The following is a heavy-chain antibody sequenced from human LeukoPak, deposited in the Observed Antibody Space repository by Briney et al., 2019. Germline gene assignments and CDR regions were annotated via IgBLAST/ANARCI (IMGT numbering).Heavy chain of an antibody. CDR3: ARGGASSIPFDY. Sequence: GGSLRLSCVASGFTFSTYWMNWVRQAPGKGLEWVANIKEDGSDKRYVDSVKGRFTISRDNAKNSLYLQMNSLRAEDTALYYCARGGASSIPFDYWGQGILVTVSS. J-gene: IGHJ4*02. CDR2: IKEDGSDK. CDR1: GFTFSTYW. D-gene: IGHD2-21*01. V-gene: IGHV3-7*01.